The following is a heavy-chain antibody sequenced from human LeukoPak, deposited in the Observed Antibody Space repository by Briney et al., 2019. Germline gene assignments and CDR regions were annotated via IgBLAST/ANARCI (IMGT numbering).Heavy chain of an antibody. CDR3: ARGPPPDFDY. CDR2: IYHEGTT. Sequence: SETLSLTCSVSGGSISVSSFYWAWIRQPPGKGLEWIGSIYHEGTTYYNPSLKSRISTSVDTSRNQFSLNVNSVTAADTAVYYCARGPPPDFDYWGRGTLVTVSS. CDR1: GGSISVSSFY. V-gene: IGHV4-39*07. J-gene: IGHJ4*02.